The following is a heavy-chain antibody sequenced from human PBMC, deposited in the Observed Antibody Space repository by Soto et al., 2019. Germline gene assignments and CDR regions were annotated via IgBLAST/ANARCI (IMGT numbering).Heavy chain of an antibody. CDR3: AKGGYTFAYE. J-gene: IGHJ4*02. CDR1: GFSFSTSS. V-gene: IGHV3-23*01. D-gene: IGHD5-18*01. Sequence: EVQLLESGGALVQPGGSLRLSCAASGFSFSTSSMAWDRQPPGKGLEWVSAISPSASDTLYADSVKGRFTISRDNSQNTLFLQMTSLRADDTAVYYCAKGGYTFAYEWGQGALVTVSS. CDR2: ISPSASDT.